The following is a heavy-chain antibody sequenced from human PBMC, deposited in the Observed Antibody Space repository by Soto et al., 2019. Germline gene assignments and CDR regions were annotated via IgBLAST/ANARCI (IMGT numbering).Heavy chain of an antibody. V-gene: IGHV3-23*01. CDR3: ARGYIAAKNWFAP. D-gene: IGHD6-13*01. CDR1: GFTFSSYA. CDR2: ISVSGGST. J-gene: IGHJ5*02. Sequence: GPLRLSCAASGFTFSSYAMSWVRQAPGRGLEWVWAISVSGGSTYCADSEKGRFTISRDNSENTLYLQMNSLRAEGTAVYDCARGYIAAKNWFAPWGQGPLVTVSS.